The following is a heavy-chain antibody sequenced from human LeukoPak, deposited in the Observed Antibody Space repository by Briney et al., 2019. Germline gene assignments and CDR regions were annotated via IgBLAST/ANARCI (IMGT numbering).Heavy chain of an antibody. CDR2: IYYSGST. CDR1: GGSISSSSYY. CDR3: ARDPWDSGSYPRP. D-gene: IGHD1-26*01. J-gene: IGHJ5*02. V-gene: IGHV4-39*07. Sequence: PSETLSLTCTVSGGSISSSSYYWGWIRQPPGKGLEWIGSIYYSGSTYYNPSLKSRVTISVDTSKNQFSLKLSSVTAADTAVYYCARDPWDSGSYPRPWGQGTLVTVSS.